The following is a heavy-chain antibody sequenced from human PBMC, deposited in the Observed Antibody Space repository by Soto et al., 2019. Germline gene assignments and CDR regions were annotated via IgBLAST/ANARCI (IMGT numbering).Heavy chain of an antibody. J-gene: IGHJ4*02. CDR2: ITASGEKL. Sequence: EGSLRLSCAASGFSLSSYAMTWVRQAPGKGLEWVSGITASGEKLYYADSVKGRFTVSRDNSKNTLYLQMHSLRADDTAVYYCARDCSSSSCSGWVYWCQGTLHTVS. V-gene: IGHV3-23*01. CDR1: GFSLSSYA. D-gene: IGHD2-2*01. CDR3: ARDCSSSSCSGWVY.